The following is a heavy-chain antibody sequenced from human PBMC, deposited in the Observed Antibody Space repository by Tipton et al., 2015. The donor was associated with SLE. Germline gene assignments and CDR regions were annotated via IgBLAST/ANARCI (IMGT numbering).Heavy chain of an antibody. Sequence: SLRLSCAASGFTFSSYAMHWVRQAPGKGLEWVAVISYDGSNKYYADSVKGRFTISRDNSKNTLYLQMNSLRAEDTAVYYCARSLFSGYDSYGIDVWGQGTTVTVSS. D-gene: IGHD5-12*01. CDR1: GFTFSSYA. CDR2: ISYDGSNK. J-gene: IGHJ6*02. CDR3: ARSLFSGYDSYGIDV. V-gene: IGHV3-30*04.